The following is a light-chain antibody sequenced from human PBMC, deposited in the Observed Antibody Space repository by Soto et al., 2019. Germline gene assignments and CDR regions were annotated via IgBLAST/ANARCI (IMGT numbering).Light chain of an antibody. Sequence: EIVLTHSPATLSLSPGETATLSCRASQTIGRNYLAWYQQKHSQAPSLLIFGTSTRATGLADRFIGSGSGTDFTLSISRLEPADFAVYYCQQYANSPLLTFGGGTKVEIK. J-gene: IGKJ4*01. CDR3: QQYANSPLLT. CDR1: QTIGRNY. V-gene: IGKV3-20*01. CDR2: GTS.